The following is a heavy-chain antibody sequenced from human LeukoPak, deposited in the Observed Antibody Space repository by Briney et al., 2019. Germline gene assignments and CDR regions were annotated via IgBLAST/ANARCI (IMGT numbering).Heavy chain of an antibody. Sequence: GRSLRLSCAASGFTFDDYAMHWVRQAPGKGLEWASGISWNSGSIGYADSVKGRFTISRDNAKNSLYLQMNSLRAEDTALYYCAKELSPGIAAAGTSPFDYWGQGTLVTVSS. CDR2: ISWNSGSI. V-gene: IGHV3-9*01. CDR3: AKELSPGIAAAGTSPFDY. CDR1: GFTFDDYA. J-gene: IGHJ4*02. D-gene: IGHD6-13*01.